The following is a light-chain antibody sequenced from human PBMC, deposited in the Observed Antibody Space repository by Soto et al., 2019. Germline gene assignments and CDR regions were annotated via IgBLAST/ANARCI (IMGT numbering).Light chain of an antibody. CDR2: DAS. Sequence: DIQMTQSPSTLSASVGDRVTITCRASQSILSWLAWYQHKPGKAPKLLIYDASSLGSGVPSRFSGSGSGTDFTLTISGLQPDDFTTYYCQQYTSYSRAFGQGTKVDIK. CDR1: QSILSW. J-gene: IGKJ1*01. V-gene: IGKV1-5*01. CDR3: QQYTSYSRA.